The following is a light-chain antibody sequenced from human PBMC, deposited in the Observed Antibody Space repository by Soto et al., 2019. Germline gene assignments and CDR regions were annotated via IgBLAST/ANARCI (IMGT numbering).Light chain of an antibody. CDR2: DAS. V-gene: IGKV3-11*01. CDR3: QQRSNWYT. Sequence: VLTQSPATLSLFPGERATLSCRASQSVSSYLAWYQQKPGQAPRLLIYDASTRATGIPARFSGSGSGTDFTLTISSLEPEDFAVYYCQQRSNWYTFGQGTKLEIK. CDR1: QSVSSY. J-gene: IGKJ2*01.